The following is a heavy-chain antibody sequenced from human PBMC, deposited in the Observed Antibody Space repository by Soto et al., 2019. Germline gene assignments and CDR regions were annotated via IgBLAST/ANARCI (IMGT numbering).Heavy chain of an antibody. J-gene: IGHJ6*02. CDR2: IYTSGGT. Sequence: PSESLSLTCTASGFTISSYYWSWIRQPAGKGLEWVGGIYTSGGTNYNPALESRVTTSVSKSKNQTSLQLSTVTAADTAADYYGRDPAVAGDYCDGMDVWGQGTTVTVSS. V-gene: IGHV4-4*07. D-gene: IGHD6-19*01. CDR1: GFTISSYY. CDR3: GRDPAVAGDYCDGMDV.